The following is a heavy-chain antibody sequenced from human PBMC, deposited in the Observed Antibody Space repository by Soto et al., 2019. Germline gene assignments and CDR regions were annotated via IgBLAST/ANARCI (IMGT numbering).Heavy chain of an antibody. CDR1: GYSFAGYW. CDR3: ARQIYGSDTGPNLQYYFEY. Sequence: PGASLKISCEGSGYSFAGYWITWVRQKPGKGLEWMGRIDPSDSQTYYSPSFRGHVTISVTKSITTVFLQWSSLRASDTAMYYGARQIYGSDTGPNLQYYFEYWGQGAPVTVSS. J-gene: IGHJ4*02. V-gene: IGHV5-10-1*01. D-gene: IGHD5-18*01. CDR2: IDPSDSQT.